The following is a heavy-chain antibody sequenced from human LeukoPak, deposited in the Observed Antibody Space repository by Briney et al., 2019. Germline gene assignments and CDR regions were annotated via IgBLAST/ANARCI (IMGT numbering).Heavy chain of an antibody. CDR2: SYYTGIT. CDR1: GGSISSSSYY. D-gene: IGHD3-22*01. Sequence: SETLSLTSNVSGGSISSSSYYWGWIRQPPGKGLEWIASSYYTGITYYNPSLKSRVTVSVDTSKNQFSLKLSSVTAADTAVYYCARQGRYDTTGRWFDPWGLGTLVTVSS. V-gene: IGHV4-39*01. J-gene: IGHJ5*02. CDR3: ARQGRYDTTGRWFDP.